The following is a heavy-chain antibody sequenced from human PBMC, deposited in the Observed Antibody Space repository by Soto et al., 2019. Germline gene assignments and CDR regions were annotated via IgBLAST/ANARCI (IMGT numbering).Heavy chain of an antibody. CDR2: INFNSGGT. CDR3: ARWRTTGVDY. CDR1: EYTFTGYY. Sequence: QVQLVQSGAEVKKPGASVKVSCKASEYTFTGYYMHWVRQAPGQGLEWMGWINFNSGGTNYAQKFEGRVPMNRDTSINTAYMELSSLRSDDMAVYYCARWRTTGVDYWGPGTLVNVSS. D-gene: IGHD1-1*01. J-gene: IGHJ4*02. V-gene: IGHV1-2*02.